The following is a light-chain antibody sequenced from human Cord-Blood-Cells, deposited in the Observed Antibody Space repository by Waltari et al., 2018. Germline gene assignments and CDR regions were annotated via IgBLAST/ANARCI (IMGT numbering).Light chain of an antibody. CDR1: SRDVGSYNI. CDR3: CSYAGSSTFV. J-gene: IGLJ1*01. V-gene: IGLV2-23*01. Sequence: QSALTQPAPVSGSPGQSITIPCPGSSRDVGSYNIVSWYQQHPGKAPKLMIYEGSKRPSGVSNRFSGSKSGNTASLTISGLQAEDEADYYCCSYAGSSTFVFGTGTKVTVL. CDR2: EGS.